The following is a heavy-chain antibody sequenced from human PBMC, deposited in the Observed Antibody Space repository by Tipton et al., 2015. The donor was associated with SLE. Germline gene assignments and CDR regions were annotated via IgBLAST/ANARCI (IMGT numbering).Heavy chain of an antibody. CDR2: ISYDGSNK. CDR1: GFTFNNYP. Sequence: SLRLSCAASGFTFNNYPMTWVRQAPGKGLEWVAVISYDGSNKYYADSVKGRFTISRDNSKNTLYLQMNSLRAEDTAVYYCAREGDIVVVVDAFDIWGQGTMVTVSS. V-gene: IGHV3-30*04. CDR3: AREGDIVVVVDAFDI. J-gene: IGHJ3*02. D-gene: IGHD2-15*01.